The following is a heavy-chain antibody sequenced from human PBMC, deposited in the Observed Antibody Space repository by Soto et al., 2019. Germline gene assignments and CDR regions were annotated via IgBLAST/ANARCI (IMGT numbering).Heavy chain of an antibody. CDR1: GGSISSGGYY. CDR3: ARALDCSHVDY. V-gene: IGHV4-31*03. J-gene: IGHJ4*02. CDR2: IYYSGST. Sequence: QVQLQESGPGLVKPSQTLSLTCTVSGGSISSGGYYWSWIRQPPGKGLEWIGYIYYSGSTYYNPCLKSRVTRSVGTPQSQCSLKLSSVPAADTAVYYCARALDCSHVDYWGQGTLVTVSS. D-gene: IGHD1-1*01.